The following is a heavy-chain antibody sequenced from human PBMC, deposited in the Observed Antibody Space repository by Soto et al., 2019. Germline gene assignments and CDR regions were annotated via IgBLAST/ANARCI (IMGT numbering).Heavy chain of an antibody. CDR1: GASFIGYY. CDR3: TRGGRGMATARAGMDV. J-gene: IGHJ6*02. D-gene: IGHD5-18*01. CDR2: ISYTGSS. Sequence: RSETLSLTCNVSGASFIGYYCSFIRHFPYKGLEWIVDISYTGSSNYNPSLKSRLTLSVDMSKNQFSLNLSSVTAAGTAVYYFTRGGRGMATARAGMDVWGHGTTVTSP. V-gene: IGHV4-34*01.